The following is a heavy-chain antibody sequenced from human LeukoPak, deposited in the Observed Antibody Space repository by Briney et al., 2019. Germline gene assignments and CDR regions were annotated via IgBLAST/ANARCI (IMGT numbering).Heavy chain of an antibody. J-gene: IGHJ4*02. CDR1: GYHFTNYG. CDR3: ATQQWLSDY. D-gene: IGHD6-19*01. Sequence: ASVNVSCKASGYHFTNYGINWVRQAPGQGLEWMGWISVFNGDTDYTQKFQGRVTMTTDTSTSTAYMELRSLRSEDTAVYYCATQQWLSDYWGQGTLVTVSS. CDR2: ISVFNGDT. V-gene: IGHV1-18*01.